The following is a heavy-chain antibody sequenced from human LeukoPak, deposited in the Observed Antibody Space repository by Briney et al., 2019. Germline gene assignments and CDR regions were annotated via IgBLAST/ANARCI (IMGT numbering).Heavy chain of an antibody. Sequence: PGGSLRLSCAASGLTFSSYGMHWVRQAPGKGLEWVAVISYDGSNKYYADSVKGRFTISRDNSKNTLYLQMNSLRAEDTAVYYCAKDQKKMGYCSSTSCYKTYFDYWGQGTLVTVSS. CDR2: ISYDGSNK. D-gene: IGHD2-2*02. CDR3: AKDQKKMGYCSSTSCYKTYFDY. CDR1: GLTFSSYG. V-gene: IGHV3-30*18. J-gene: IGHJ4*02.